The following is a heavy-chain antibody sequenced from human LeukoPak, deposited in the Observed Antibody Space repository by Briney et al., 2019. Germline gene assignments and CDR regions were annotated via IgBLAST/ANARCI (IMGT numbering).Heavy chain of an antibody. CDR2: ISWNSGRI. D-gene: IGHD3-10*01. CDR1: GFTLDDYA. V-gene: IGHV3-9*01. J-gene: IGHJ3*02. Sequence: GGSLRLSCAASGFTLDDYAMHWVRHVSGGGLEWVSGISWNSGRIGYADSVKGRFPTSRDNAKNSLYLQMNSLRAEDTALYYCSKDADSGIYRDDAFDIWGQGTMVTVSS. CDR3: SKDADSGIYRDDAFDI.